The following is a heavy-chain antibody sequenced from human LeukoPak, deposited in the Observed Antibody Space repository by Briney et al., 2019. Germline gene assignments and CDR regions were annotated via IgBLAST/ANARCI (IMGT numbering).Heavy chain of an antibody. CDR2: ISANNGDT. J-gene: IGHJ4*02. V-gene: IGHV1-18*01. CDR3: ARPHNWNYATDH. Sequence: GASVKVSCKASDYTFTNDGICWVRQAPGQGLEWMGWISANNGDTLYAQKFQGRATMTTDTSTNTAYMELRSLRSDDTAVYYCARPHNWNYATDHWGQGTLVTVSS. CDR1: DYTFTNDG. D-gene: IGHD1-7*01.